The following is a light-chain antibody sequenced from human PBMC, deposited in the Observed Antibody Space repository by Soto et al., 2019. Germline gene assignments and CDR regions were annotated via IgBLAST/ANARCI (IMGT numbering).Light chain of an antibody. Sequence: QSVLTQPPSASGTPGQRVTISCSGSRSNIETNTVDWYQHLPGTAPKVLIFNNNQRPSGVPDRFSGSKSGTSASLAISGLQSEDDTHYYCAVWDDSLSGMIFGGGTKLTVL. CDR1: RSNIETNT. J-gene: IGLJ2*01. CDR2: NNN. CDR3: AVWDDSLSGMI. V-gene: IGLV1-44*01.